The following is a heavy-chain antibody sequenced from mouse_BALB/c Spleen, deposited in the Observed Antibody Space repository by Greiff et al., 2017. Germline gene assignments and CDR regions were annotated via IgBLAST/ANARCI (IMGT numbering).Heavy chain of an antibody. V-gene: IGHV1-67*01. CDR3: AREGNYSWYFDV. CDR2: ISTYYGNT. Sequence: VQGVESGPELVRPGVSVKISCKGSSYTFTDYAMHWVKQSHAKSLEWIGVISTYYGNTNYNQKFKGKATMTVDKSSSTAYMELARLTSEDSAVYYCAREGNYSWYFDVWGAGTTVTVSS. D-gene: IGHD1-1*01. CDR1: SYTFTDYA. J-gene: IGHJ1*01.